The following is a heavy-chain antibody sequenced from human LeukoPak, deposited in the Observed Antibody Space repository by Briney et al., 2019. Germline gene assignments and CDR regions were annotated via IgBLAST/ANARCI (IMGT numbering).Heavy chain of an antibody. CDR2: IGNSDET. V-gene: IGHV3-23*01. Sequence: GGSLRLSCAASGFFFNTNAMSWVRQAPGMGLEWVAAIGNSDETYYADAVKGRFTISRDTSKNTLFLQMNNLRAEDTAVYYCARRSGIAVAGAFDYWGQGTLVTVSS. CDR3: ARRSGIAVAGAFDY. D-gene: IGHD6-19*01. J-gene: IGHJ4*02. CDR1: GFFFNTNA.